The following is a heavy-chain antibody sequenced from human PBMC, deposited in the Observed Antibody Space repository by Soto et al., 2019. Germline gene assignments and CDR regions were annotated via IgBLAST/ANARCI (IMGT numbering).Heavy chain of an antibody. Sequence: EVHLLESGXXXXQPGGSLRLSCAASGFAFSXXXXTWVRQAPGKGLEWVSDISDGDGATHYADSVKGRFTISRDDSKNTLYLQMDSLRAEDAAVYYCAKGRTFFDFWGQGTLVTVSS. J-gene: IGHJ4*02. CDR2: ISDGDGAT. CDR3: AKGRTFFDF. V-gene: IGHV3-23*01. CDR1: GFAFSXXX. D-gene: IGHD3-16*01.